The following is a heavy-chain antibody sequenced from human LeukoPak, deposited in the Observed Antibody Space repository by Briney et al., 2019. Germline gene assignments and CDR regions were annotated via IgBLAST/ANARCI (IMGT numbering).Heavy chain of an antibody. Sequence: PSETLSLTCTVSGGSISSCYWSWIRQPPGKGLEWIGYIYYSGSTNYNPSLKSRVTISVDTSKNQFSLKLNSVTAADTAVYYCARDPSSSSEPYYFDYWGQGTLVTVSS. J-gene: IGHJ4*02. CDR3: ARDPSSSSEPYYFDY. CDR1: GGSISSCY. D-gene: IGHD6-6*01. CDR2: IYYSGST. V-gene: IGHV4-59*01.